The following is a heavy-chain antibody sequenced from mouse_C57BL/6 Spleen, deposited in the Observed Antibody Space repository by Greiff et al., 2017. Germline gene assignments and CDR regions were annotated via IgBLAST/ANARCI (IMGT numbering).Heavy chain of an antibody. D-gene: IGHD3-3*01. Sequence: VKLVESGAELMKPGASVKLSCKATGYTFTGYWIEWVKQGPGHGLEWIGEILPGSGSTNYNEKFKGKATFTADTSSNTAYMQLSSLTTEDSAICYCARGWYLWYVGGRGTGTTVTVYS. CDR3: ARGWYLWYVGG. CDR1: GYTFTGYW. V-gene: IGHV1-9*01. J-gene: IGHJ1*03. CDR2: ILPGSGST.